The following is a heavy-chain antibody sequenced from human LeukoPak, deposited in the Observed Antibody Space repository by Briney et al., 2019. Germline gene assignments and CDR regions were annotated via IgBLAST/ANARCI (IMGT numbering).Heavy chain of an antibody. Sequence: GGSLRLSCTASGVTFSSYATSWVRQAPGEGLEWVSVISDRGTSTYYADSVKGRFTISRDNSMNTLYLQMHSLRSEDTALYYCAKLWSTSRGAFDIWGQGTMVTVSS. J-gene: IGHJ3*02. CDR1: GVTFSSYA. V-gene: IGHV3-23*01. CDR2: ISDRGTST. D-gene: IGHD2-2*01. CDR3: AKLWSTSRGAFDI.